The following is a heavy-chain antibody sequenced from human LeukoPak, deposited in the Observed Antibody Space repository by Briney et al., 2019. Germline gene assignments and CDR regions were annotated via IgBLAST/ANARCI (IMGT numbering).Heavy chain of an antibody. CDR3: AREFNYEDSSGAILGGFDP. CDR2: IYHSGPT. CDR1: GASISSTNW. D-gene: IGHD3-22*01. Sequence: SGTLSLTCAVSGASISSTNWWSWVRQPPGKGLEWIGEIYHSGPTNYNPSLKSRVTISVDKSKNQYYLKLNSVTAADTAVDYGAREFNYEDSSGAILGGFDPWGQGTLVTVSS. J-gene: IGHJ5*02. V-gene: IGHV4-4*02.